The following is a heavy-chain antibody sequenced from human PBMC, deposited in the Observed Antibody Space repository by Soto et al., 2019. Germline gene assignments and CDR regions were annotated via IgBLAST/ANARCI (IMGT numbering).Heavy chain of an antibody. CDR3: VGGDSGSYYSHFEY. V-gene: IGHV3-48*03. D-gene: IGHD1-26*01. CDR1: PFTSSRYE. Sequence: LRLSCSASPFTSSRYEINWVRQSPRKGLQRVSYISSSGATIYYADSVKRRITISRDSAKDSRYLQMTSLRAQDTAGHYRVGGDSGSYYSHFEYWGKGPLV. CDR2: ISSSGATI. J-gene: IGHJ4*02.